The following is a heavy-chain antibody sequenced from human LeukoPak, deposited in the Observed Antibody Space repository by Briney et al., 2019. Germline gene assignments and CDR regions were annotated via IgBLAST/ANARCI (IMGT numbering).Heavy chain of an antibody. CDR3: TRTAPLGYSYGQET. Sequence: PSETLSLTCTVSGGSLSSYYCTWIRQPPGKGLEWIGHISYSGSTNYNPSLKSRVTISLDTSKNQVSLKLSSVTAADTAVYYCTRTAPLGYSYGQETWGQGTLVTVSS. CDR2: ISYSGST. D-gene: IGHD5-18*01. J-gene: IGHJ4*02. CDR1: GGSLSSYY. V-gene: IGHV4-59*01.